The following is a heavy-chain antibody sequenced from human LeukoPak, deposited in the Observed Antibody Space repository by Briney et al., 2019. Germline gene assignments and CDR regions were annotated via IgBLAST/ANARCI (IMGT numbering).Heavy chain of an antibody. CDR2: IYYSGST. V-gene: IGHV4-4*07. CDR3: AKDGGIVATIEHFDY. D-gene: IGHD5-12*01. CDR1: GGSISSYY. Sequence: SETLSLTCTVSGGSISSYYWSWIRQPAGKGLEWIGSIYYSGSTYYNPSLKSRVTISVDTSKNQFSLKLSSVTAADTAVYYCAKDGGIVATIEHFDYWGQGTLVTVSS. J-gene: IGHJ4*02.